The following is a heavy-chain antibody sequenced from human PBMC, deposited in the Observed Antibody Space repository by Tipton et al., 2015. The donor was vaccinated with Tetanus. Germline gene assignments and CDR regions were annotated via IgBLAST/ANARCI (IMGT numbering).Heavy chain of an antibody. CDR2: IYYSGST. D-gene: IGHD6-13*01. CDR1: GGSISGSSYY. V-gene: IGHV4-39*07. J-gene: IGHJ4*02. CDR3: AREPAATGTSLFDY. Sequence: GLVKPSETLSLTCSVSGGSISGSSYYWSWIRQPPGKTLEWIGSIYYSGSTFYHPSLQSRVTISVDTSKNQFSLRLSSVTAADTAMYYCAREPAATGTSLFDYWGQGALVTVSS.